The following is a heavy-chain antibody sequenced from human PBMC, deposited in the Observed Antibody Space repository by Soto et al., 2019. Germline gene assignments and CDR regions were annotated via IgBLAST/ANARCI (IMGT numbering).Heavy chain of an antibody. V-gene: IGHV1-69*12. D-gene: IGHD5-18*01. CDR2: VVPMFGIP. J-gene: IGHJ6*02. CDR1: GDTFISYA. Sequence: QVQLVQSGAEVKKPGSSVKVSCKSSGDTFISYAISWVRQAPGQGLEWMGGVVPMFGIPNYAQKFQGRVTIIADESTSTAYLELSSLTTEDTAVYYCVRDSSTVETAMVSQYFYGMDVWGQGTTVTVSS. CDR3: VRDSSTVETAMVSQYFYGMDV.